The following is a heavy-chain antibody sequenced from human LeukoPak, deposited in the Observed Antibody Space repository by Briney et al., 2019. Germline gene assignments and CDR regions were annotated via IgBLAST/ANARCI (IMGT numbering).Heavy chain of an antibody. V-gene: IGHV3-74*01. J-gene: IGHJ4*02. Sequence: GSLRLSCAASAFTFSSDWMHWVRQVPGQGLVWVSRINSDGTSTSYADSVKGRFTVSRDNAKNTLFLQMNSLRAEDTAVYYCARNGGDYYGNFDYWGQGTLVTISS. CDR3: ARNGGDYYGNFDY. CDR1: AFTFSSDW. D-gene: IGHD2-21*02. CDR2: INSDGTST.